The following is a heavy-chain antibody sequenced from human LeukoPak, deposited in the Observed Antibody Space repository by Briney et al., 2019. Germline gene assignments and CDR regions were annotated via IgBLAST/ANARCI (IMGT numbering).Heavy chain of an antibody. CDR1: GFTFSAYG. J-gene: IGHJ2*01. CDR2: VAKDGGHK. Sequence: GGSLRLSCVASGFTFSAYGIQWVRRAPGKGLEWVAVVAKDGGHKVYSDSVKGRFSISRDNSKNTAFLQMDSLRPEDAAVYFCAREHSHSNWFFDFWGPGTPVTVSS. CDR3: AREHSHSNWFFDF. V-gene: IGHV3-30*03. D-gene: IGHD4-11*01.